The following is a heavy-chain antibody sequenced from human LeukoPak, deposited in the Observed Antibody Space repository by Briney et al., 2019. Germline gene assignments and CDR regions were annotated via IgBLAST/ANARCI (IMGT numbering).Heavy chain of an antibody. CDR2: IYYSGST. D-gene: IGHD3-22*01. Sequence: SETLSLTCTVSGGSISSGGYYWSWIRQHPGKGLEWIGYIYYSGSTNYNPSLKSRVTISVDTSKNQFSLKLSSVTAADTAVYYCARVDPYYYDSSGYPYFDYWGQGTLVTVSS. CDR3: ARVDPYYYDSSGYPYFDY. V-gene: IGHV4-61*08. J-gene: IGHJ4*02. CDR1: GGSISSGGYY.